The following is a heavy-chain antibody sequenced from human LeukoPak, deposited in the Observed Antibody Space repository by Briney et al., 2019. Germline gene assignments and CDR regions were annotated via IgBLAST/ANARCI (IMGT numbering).Heavy chain of an antibody. CDR2: INPNSGGT. Sequence: ASVKVSCKASGYTFTGYYMHWVRQAPGQGLEWMGWINPNSGGTNYAQKFQGRVTMTRDTSISTAYMEQSRLRSDDTAVYYCATGEAAPSNYYYYGMDVWGQGTTVTVSS. CDR1: GYTFTGYY. D-gene: IGHD6-6*01. J-gene: IGHJ6*02. CDR3: ATGEAAPSNYYYYGMDV. V-gene: IGHV1-2*02.